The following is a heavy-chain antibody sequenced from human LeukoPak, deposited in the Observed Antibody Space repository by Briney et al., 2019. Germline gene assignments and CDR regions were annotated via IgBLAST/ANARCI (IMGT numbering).Heavy chain of an antibody. V-gene: IGHV3-23*01. D-gene: IGHD3-10*01. J-gene: IGHJ4*02. CDR3: AKDQGFDYYGSGSYAGILDY. CDR1: GFTFSSYA. CDR2: ISGSGGST. Sequence: GGSLRLSCAASGFTFSSYAMSWVRQAPGKGLEWVSAISGSGGSTYYADSVKGWFTISRDNSKNTLYLQMNSLRAEDTAVYYCAKDQGFDYYGSGSYAGILDYWGQGTLVTVSS.